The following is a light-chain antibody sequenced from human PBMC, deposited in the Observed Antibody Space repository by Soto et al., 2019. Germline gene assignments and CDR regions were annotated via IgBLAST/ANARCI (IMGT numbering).Light chain of an antibody. Sequence: SVLTQPPSASGTPGQRITIFCYGSTSNIESHTVNWYQQVPGTAPKLLINTNNQRPSGVPDRFSGSKSGASASLAINGLQSEDEATYLCATWDDSRKGVFGTGTKVTVL. V-gene: IGLV1-44*01. CDR2: TNN. CDR3: ATWDDSRKGV. CDR1: TSNIESHT. J-gene: IGLJ1*01.